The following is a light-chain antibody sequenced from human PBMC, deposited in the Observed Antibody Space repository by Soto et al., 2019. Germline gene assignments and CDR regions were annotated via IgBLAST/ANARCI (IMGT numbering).Light chain of an antibody. V-gene: IGLV1-44*01. CDR1: SSNIGSDT. Sequence: QSVLTQPPSVSGTPGQRVTISCSGSSSNIGSDTVNWYQQLPGMAPKLLISINDQRPSGVPDRFSASKSGASASLAISGLQSDDEADYFCAAWDDSLTGSYVFGTGTKLTVL. CDR3: AAWDDSLTGSYV. J-gene: IGLJ1*01. CDR2: IND.